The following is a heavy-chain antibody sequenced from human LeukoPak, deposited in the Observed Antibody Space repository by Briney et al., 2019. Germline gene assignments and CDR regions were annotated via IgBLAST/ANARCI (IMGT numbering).Heavy chain of an antibody. D-gene: IGHD5-24*01. CDR2: ISGSGGST. V-gene: IGHV3-23*01. CDR1: GFTFSSYA. J-gene: IGHJ3*02. Sequence: GGSLRLSCAASGFTFSSYAMSWVRQAPGKGLEWVSAISGSGGSTYYADSVKGRFTISRDNAKNTLYLQMNSLRAEDTAVYYCARIRGGYNRAFDIWGQGTMVTVSS. CDR3: ARIRGGYNRAFDI.